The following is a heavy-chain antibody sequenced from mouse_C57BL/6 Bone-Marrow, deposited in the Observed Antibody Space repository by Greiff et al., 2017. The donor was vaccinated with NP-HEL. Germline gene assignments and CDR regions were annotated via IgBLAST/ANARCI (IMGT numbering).Heavy chain of an antibody. CDR2: IFPESGST. CDR1: GYSFTDYW. D-gene: IGHD2-2*01. J-gene: IGHJ2*01. Sequence: QVQLQQSGPELLKPGASVKISCKAPGYSFTDYWMKWVKQSPGNGLEWIGDIFPESGSTNYNEKFKGKATFTADTSSNTTYMQLSSLTTEDSAIYYCARDGYDEDYWGQGTTLTVSS. CDR3: ARDGYDEDY. V-gene: IGHV1-9*01.